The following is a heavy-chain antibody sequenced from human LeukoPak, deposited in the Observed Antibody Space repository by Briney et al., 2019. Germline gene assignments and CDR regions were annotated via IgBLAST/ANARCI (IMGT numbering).Heavy chain of an antibody. CDR3: ARKAGDYCSSTSCYRRAVDI. CDR1: GYTFTGYY. D-gene: IGHD2-2*01. V-gene: IGHV1-2*02. Sequence: ASVKVSCKASGYTFTGYYMHWVRQAPGQGLEWMGWINPNSGGTNYAQKFQGRVTLTRDTSISTAYMELSRLRSDDTAVYYCARKAGDYCSSTSCYRRAVDIWGQGTMVTVSS. J-gene: IGHJ3*02. CDR2: INPNSGGT.